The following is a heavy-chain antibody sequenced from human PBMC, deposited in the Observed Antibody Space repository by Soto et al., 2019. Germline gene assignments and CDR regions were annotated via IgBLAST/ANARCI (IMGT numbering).Heavy chain of an antibody. CDR3: ARARNRYFDY. J-gene: IGHJ4*02. CDR1: GGSMTTGSYF. D-gene: IGHD1-1*01. Sequence: QVQLQESGPGLVRPSESLSLTCNVSGGSMTTGSYFWSWIGQPPGKGLEWIGYVFRSGSINYSPSFKSRVTISIDTSKNQYSLMLKSVTAADTAVYFCARARNRYFDYWGQGALVTVSS. V-gene: IGHV4-61*01. CDR2: VFRSGSI.